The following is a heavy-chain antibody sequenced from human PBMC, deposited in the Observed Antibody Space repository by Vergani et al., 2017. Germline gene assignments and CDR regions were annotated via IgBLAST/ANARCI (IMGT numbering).Heavy chain of an antibody. D-gene: IGHD1-26*01. J-gene: IGHJ4*02. CDR3: ARESWAPWEATFDY. Sequence: QGQLAQSGAEVKKPGSSVKVSCKASGYTFTGYYMHWVRQAPGQGLEWMGWINPNSGGTNYAQKFQGRVTMTRDTSISTAYMELSRLRSDDTAVYYCARESWAPWEATFDYWGQGTLVTVSS. V-gene: IGHV1-2*02. CDR2: INPNSGGT. CDR1: GYTFTGYY.